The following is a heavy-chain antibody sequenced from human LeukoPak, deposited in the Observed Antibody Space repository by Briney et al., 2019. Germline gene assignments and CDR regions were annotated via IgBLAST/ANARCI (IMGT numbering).Heavy chain of an antibody. D-gene: IGHD4-17*01. CDR1: GGSISSGTYY. CDR2: IYYSGST. V-gene: IGHV4-31*03. Sequence: NPSETLSLTCTVSGGSISSGTYYWSWIRQHPGKGLEWIGYIYYSGSTYYNPSLKSRLIISVDTSKNQFSLKLCSVTAADTAVYYCARVNGDYAEAWGQGALVTVSS. J-gene: IGHJ4*02. CDR3: ARVNGDYAEA.